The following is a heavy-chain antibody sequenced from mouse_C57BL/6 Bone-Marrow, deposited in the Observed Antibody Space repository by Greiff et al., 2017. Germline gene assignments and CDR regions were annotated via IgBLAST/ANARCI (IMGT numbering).Heavy chain of an antibody. V-gene: IGHV5-17*01. Sequence: EVQLVESGGGLVKPGGSLKLSCAASGFTFSDYGMHWVRQAPGKGLEWVAYISSGSSSIYYADPVKGRFTISRYNAKNTLFLQMTSLRSGDTAMYYCARGPDYWGKGTTLTVAA. CDR3: ARGPDY. CDR2: ISSGSSSI. CDR1: GFTFSDYG. J-gene: IGHJ2*01.